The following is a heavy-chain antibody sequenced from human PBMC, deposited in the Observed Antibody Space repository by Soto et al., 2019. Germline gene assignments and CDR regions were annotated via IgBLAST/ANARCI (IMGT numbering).Heavy chain of an antibody. CDR1: GYTFTDYY. D-gene: IGHD5-18*01. Sequence: ASVKVSCKTSGYTFTDYYTHWVRQAPGQGLEWMGWMNPKSGGAYFAQKFQGRVTLTRDTSIGTAYIEVNSLTSDDTAVYFCTRENIENSDGLYGAFDIWGQGTTVTVSS. J-gene: IGHJ3*02. V-gene: IGHV1-2*02. CDR3: TRENIENSDGLYGAFDI. CDR2: MNPKSGGA.